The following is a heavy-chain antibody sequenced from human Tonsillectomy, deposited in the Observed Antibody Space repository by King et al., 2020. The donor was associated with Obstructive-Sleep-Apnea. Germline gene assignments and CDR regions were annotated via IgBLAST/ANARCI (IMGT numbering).Heavy chain of an antibody. V-gene: IGHV3-7*01. CDR1: VFSFSSYW. CDR3: ARDQGDFDY. Sequence: VQLVETGGGLVQPGGSLRLFCAASVFSFSSYWLSWVRQAPGKGLEWVANINQDGCEKYYVDSVKGRFTISRDNAKDSLCLQLNSLRAEDTAVYYCARDQGDFDYWGQGTLVTVSS. CDR2: INQDGCEK. J-gene: IGHJ4*02.